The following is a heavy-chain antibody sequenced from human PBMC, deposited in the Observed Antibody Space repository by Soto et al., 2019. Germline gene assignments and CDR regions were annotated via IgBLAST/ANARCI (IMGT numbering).Heavy chain of an antibody. J-gene: IGHJ5*02. V-gene: IGHV1-3*04. Sequence: QVHLVQSGAEVKKPGASVKVSCKASGYTFTKLTLHWVRQAPGQRPEWMGWINTGNGNTKYSQKFQGRVTITRDTSAATVYMELSSLRSADTAVYYCARGSSDYQLVFTWFDPWGQGTLVTVSS. CDR2: INTGNGNT. CDR3: ARGSSDYQLVFTWFDP. CDR1: GYTFTKLT. D-gene: IGHD2-2*01.